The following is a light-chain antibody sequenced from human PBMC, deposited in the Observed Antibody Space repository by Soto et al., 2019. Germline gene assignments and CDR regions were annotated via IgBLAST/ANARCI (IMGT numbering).Light chain of an antibody. Sequence: QSALTQPASVSGSPVQSITISCTGTSSDVGGYNYVSWYQQHPGKAPKLTIYDVSNRPSGVSNRHSGSKSGNTASLTIAGLQAEHEADYYCSSYTSSSTILDVFGTGTKVTVL. CDR1: SSDVGGYNY. CDR2: DVS. V-gene: IGLV2-14*01. CDR3: SSYTSSSTILDV. J-gene: IGLJ1*01.